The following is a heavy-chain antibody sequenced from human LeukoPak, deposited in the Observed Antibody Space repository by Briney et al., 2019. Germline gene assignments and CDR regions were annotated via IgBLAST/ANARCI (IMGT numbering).Heavy chain of an antibody. CDR3: ARDKQPQGYYYGMDV. CDR1: GFTFSSYA. J-gene: IGHJ6*02. CDR2: ISYDGSNK. V-gene: IGHV3-30*14. Sequence: GRSLRLSCAASGFTFSSYAMHWVRQAPGKGLEWVAVISYDGSNKYYADSVKGRFTISRDNSKNTLYLQMNSLRAEDTAVYYCARDKQPQGYYYGMDVWGQGTTVTVSS. D-gene: IGHD6-13*01.